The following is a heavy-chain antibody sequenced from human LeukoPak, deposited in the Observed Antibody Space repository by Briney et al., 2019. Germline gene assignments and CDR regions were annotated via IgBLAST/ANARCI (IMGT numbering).Heavy chain of an antibody. CDR1: GGTFSSYA. CDR2: IIPIFGTA. V-gene: IGHV1-69*13. J-gene: IGHJ4*02. CDR3: ARGPGGYFDWLFFY. Sequence: PGASVKVSCKASGGTFSSYAISWVRQAPGQGLEWMGGIIPIFGTANYAQKFQGRVTITADESTSTAYMELSSLRSEDTAVYYCARGPGGYFDWLFFYWGQGTLVTVSS. D-gene: IGHD3-9*01.